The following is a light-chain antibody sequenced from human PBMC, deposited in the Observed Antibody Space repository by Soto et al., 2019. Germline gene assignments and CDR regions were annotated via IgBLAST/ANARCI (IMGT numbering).Light chain of an antibody. CDR2: DIN. CDR3: FSYTTSASYV. Sequence: QSALTQPASVSGSPGQSITISCTGTSSDVGNYIFVSWYRQHPGKAPKLMIYDINNRPSGVSNRFSGSKSGNTASLTISGLEDEDEADYYCFSYTTSASYVFGTGTKLTVL. CDR1: SSDVGNYIF. V-gene: IGLV2-14*01. J-gene: IGLJ1*01.